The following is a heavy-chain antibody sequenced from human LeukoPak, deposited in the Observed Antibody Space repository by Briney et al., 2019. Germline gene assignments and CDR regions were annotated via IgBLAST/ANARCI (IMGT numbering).Heavy chain of an antibody. J-gene: IGHJ6*02. CDR2: INQDGSDK. CDR1: GFSLSNYW. Sequence: GRSLRLSCAASGFSLSNYWMSWVRQAPGKGLEWVANINQDGSDKYYVDSVMGRFTISKDNAKNSVYLQMNSLRPEVTAIYYCAWYGVTHGLDVWGQGTTVTVSS. V-gene: IGHV3-7*01. D-gene: IGHD3-10*01. CDR3: AWYGVTHGLDV.